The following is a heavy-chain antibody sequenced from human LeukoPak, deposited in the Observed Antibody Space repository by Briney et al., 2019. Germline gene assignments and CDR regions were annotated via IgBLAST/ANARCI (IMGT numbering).Heavy chain of an antibody. V-gene: IGHV4-38-2*02. CDR1: GYSISSGYY. CDR3: ARGSITMVRGVIRGWFDP. D-gene: IGHD3-10*01. J-gene: IGHJ5*02. Sequence: PSETLSLTCTVSGYSISSGYYWGWIRQPPGKGLEWIGSIYHSGSTYYNPSLKSRVTISVDTSKNQFSLKLSSVTAADTAVYYCARGSITMVRGVIRGWFDPWGQGTPVTVSS. CDR2: IYHSGST.